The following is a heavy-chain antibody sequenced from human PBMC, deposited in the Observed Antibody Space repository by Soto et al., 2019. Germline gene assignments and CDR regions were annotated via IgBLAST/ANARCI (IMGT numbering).Heavy chain of an antibody. V-gene: IGHV4-61*01. CDR3: ARDRGYDFWSGYPYYYDGMDV. J-gene: IGHJ6*01. Sequence: SETLYGTCTFPVGRLSIGIYDWSWIRQPRGKGRARIEYTYYSGSTNYNPSLKSRVTISVDTSKNQFSLKLSSVTAADTAVYYCARDRGYDFWSGYPYYYDGMDVWGQGTTVTVSS. CDR1: VGRLSIGIYD. CDR2: TYYSGST. D-gene: IGHD3-3*01.